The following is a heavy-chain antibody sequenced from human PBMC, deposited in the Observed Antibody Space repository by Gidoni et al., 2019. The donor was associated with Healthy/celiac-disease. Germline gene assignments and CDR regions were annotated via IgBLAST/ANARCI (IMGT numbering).Heavy chain of an antibody. CDR2: ISWNSGSI. CDR3: AKDPGAHYGDYFGAFDI. J-gene: IGHJ3*02. D-gene: IGHD4-17*01. V-gene: IGHV3-9*01. CDR1: GFTFDDSA. Sequence: EVQLVESGGGLVQPGRSLRLSCAASGFTFDDSAMHWVRQAPGKGLEWVSGISWNSGSIGYADSVKGRFTISRDNAKNSLYLQMNSLRAEDTALYYCAKDPGAHYGDYFGAFDIWGQGTMVTVSS.